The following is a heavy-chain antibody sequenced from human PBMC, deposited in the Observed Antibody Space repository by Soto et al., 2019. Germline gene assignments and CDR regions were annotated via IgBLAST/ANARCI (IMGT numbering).Heavy chain of an antibody. CDR2: IYPGDSDT. V-gene: IGHV5-51*01. D-gene: IGHD2-2*01. Sequence: GESLKISCKGSGYSFTSYWIGWVRQMPGKGLEWMGIIYPGDSDTRYSPSFQGQVTISADKSISTAYLQWSSLKASDTAMYYCARHRLQYQLLHNWFDPWGQGTLVTVSS. CDR1: GYSFTSYW. CDR3: ARHRLQYQLLHNWFDP. J-gene: IGHJ5*02.